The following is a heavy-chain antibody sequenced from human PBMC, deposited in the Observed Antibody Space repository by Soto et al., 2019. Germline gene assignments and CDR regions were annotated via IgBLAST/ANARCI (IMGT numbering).Heavy chain of an antibody. CDR3: ARTRSSGYYCDY. CDR1: GGSVSSGSYY. CDR2: IYYSGST. V-gene: IGHV4-61*01. Sequence: PSETLSLTCTVSGGSVSSGSYYWSWIRQPPGKGLERIGYIYYSGSTNYNPSLKSRVTISVDTSKNQFSLKLSSVTAADTAVYYCARTRSSGYYCDYWGQGTLVTVSS. J-gene: IGHJ4*02. D-gene: IGHD3-22*01.